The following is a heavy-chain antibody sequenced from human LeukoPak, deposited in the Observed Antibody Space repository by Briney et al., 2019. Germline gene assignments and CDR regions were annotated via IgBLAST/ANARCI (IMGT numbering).Heavy chain of an antibody. V-gene: IGHV1-2*02. CDR1: GYTFTGYY. Sequence: ASVKVSCKASGYTFTGYYMHRVRQAPGQGLEWMGWINPNSGGTNYAQKFQGRVTMTRDTSISTAYMELSRLRSDDTAVYYCARDPLVGYYYMDVWGKGTTVTVSS. CDR3: ARDPLVGYYYMDV. J-gene: IGHJ6*03. CDR2: INPNSGGT.